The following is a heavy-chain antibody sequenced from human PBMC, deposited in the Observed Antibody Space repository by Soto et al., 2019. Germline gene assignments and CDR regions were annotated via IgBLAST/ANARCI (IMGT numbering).Heavy chain of an antibody. D-gene: IGHD3-16*01. J-gene: IGHJ6*02. V-gene: IGHV1-69*06. Sequence: QVQLVQSGAEMRKPGSSLRVSCKASGGTFSDFAFSWVRQAPGQGLEWMGGIVPRFGSPNYAQKFGGRVTISADTSTSTVYIEVSSLRFDDTAVYFCAIDLIQLRLGKYSFDGMDVWGQGTKSTVSS. CDR3: AIDLIQLRLGKYSFDGMDV. CDR2: IVPRFGSP. CDR1: GGTFSDFA.